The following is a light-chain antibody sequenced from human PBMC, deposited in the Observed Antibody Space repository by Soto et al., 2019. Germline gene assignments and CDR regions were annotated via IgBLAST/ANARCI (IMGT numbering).Light chain of an antibody. CDR3: QQYYNWYT. CDR1: QSVDTK. V-gene: IGKV3-15*01. CDR2: GAS. Sequence: ETVMTQSPATQSVSLGERVTLSCRASQSVDTKLAWYQHKPGQAPRLLIYGASTRATGIPARFSGSGSGTEFTLTISGLQSEDFAVYFCQQYYNWYTYGQGTKLEIK. J-gene: IGKJ2*01.